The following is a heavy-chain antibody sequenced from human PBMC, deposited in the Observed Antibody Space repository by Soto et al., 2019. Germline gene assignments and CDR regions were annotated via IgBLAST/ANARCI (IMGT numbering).Heavy chain of an antibody. V-gene: IGHV4-34*01. CDR3: TRNGNRIAARLRFDY. CDR2: INHSGST. J-gene: IGHJ4*02. CDR1: GGSFSGYY. Sequence: PSETLSLTCAVYGGSFSGYYWSWIRQPPGKGLEWIGEINHSGSTNYNPSLKNRVTISVDTSKNQFSLKLSSVTAADTAVYYCTRNGNRIAARLRFDYWGQGTLVTVSS. D-gene: IGHD6-6*01.